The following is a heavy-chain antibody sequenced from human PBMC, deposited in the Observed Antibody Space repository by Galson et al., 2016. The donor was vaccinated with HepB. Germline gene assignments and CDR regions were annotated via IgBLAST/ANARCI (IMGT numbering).Heavy chain of an antibody. CDR1: GGSISSSSYY. D-gene: IGHD3-10*01. CDR2: IYYNGRT. CDR3: ARQHWFGPDY. V-gene: IGHV4-39*01. J-gene: IGHJ4*02. Sequence: LTCTVSGGSISSSSYYWVWIRQPPGKGLEWIGSIYYNGRTYYNPSLKSRVTISVDTSKNQFSLNLSSVTAADTAVYYCARQHWFGPDYWGQGTRVTVSS.